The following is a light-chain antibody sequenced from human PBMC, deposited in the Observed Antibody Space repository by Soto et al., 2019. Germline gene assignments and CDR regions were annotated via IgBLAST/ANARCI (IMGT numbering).Light chain of an antibody. CDR1: STDVGSYML. V-gene: IGLV2-23*01. CDR3: SSYTSSSTWV. Sequence: QSALTQPASVSGSPGQSITISCTGTSTDVGSYMLVSWYQQHPGKAPQLIIYEGSKRSWVSDRFSASKSGDTASLTISGLQVEDEADYFCSSYTSSSTWVFGGGTKLTVL. J-gene: IGLJ3*02. CDR2: EGS.